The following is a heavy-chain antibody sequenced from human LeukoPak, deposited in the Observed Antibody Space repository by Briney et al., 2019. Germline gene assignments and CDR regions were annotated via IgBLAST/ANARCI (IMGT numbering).Heavy chain of an antibody. CDR1: GVSMSAFQ. CDR3: ATSNDAKIAPFDH. D-gene: IGHD2-8*01. J-gene: IGHJ4*02. CDR2: VNTKGET. V-gene: IGHV4-4*09. Sequence: SETLSLTCTVSGVSMSAFQWSWVRQSPEKGLEWIGCVNTKGETNYNPSLKSRVITSVDTSKSQFSLRLTSVTAADTAVYYCATSNDAKIAPFDHWGQGTLVTVSS.